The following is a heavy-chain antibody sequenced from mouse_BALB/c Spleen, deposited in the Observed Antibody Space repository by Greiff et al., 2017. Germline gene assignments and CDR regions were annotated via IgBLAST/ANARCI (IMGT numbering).Heavy chain of an antibody. V-gene: IGHV1S81*02. J-gene: IGHJ3*01. D-gene: IGHD1-1*01. Sequence: VQLQQSGAELVKPGASVKLSCKASGYTFTSYYMYWVRQRPGQGLEWIGEINPSNGGTNFNEKFKSKATLTVDKSSSTAYMQLSSLTSEDSAVYYCTREGYYGSSSPFAYWGQGTLVTVSA. CDR3: TREGYYGSSSPFAY. CDR1: GYTFTSYY. CDR2: INPSNGGT.